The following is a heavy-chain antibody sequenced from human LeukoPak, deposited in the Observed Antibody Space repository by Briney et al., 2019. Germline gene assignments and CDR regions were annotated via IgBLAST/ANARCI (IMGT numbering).Heavy chain of an antibody. CDR1: GYSISSGYY. V-gene: IGHV4-38-2*01. CDR3: ARASGSYGSGSYYYYGMDV. J-gene: IGHJ6*04. D-gene: IGHD3-10*01. CDR2: IFHSGST. Sequence: SETLSLTCAVSGYSISSGYYWGGIWPPPGKGLEWIGSIFHSGSTYYNPSLKSRVNMSVDTSKNQISLKLSSVTAADTAVYYCARASGSYGSGSYYYYGMDVWGKGTTVTVSS.